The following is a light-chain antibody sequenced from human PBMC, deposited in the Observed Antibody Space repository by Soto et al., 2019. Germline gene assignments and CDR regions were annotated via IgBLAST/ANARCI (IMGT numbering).Light chain of an antibody. Sequence: EIVLTQSPGTLSVSVGETATLSCTASQSVDSSSLAWYQQKPGQAPRLLIYGASSRATGIPDRFSGSGSGTDFTLTVSRLEPEDFAVYHCQHYDTSPAWTFGQGTKVEIK. CDR2: GAS. CDR3: QHYDTSPAWT. J-gene: IGKJ1*01. CDR1: QSVDSSS. V-gene: IGKV3-20*01.